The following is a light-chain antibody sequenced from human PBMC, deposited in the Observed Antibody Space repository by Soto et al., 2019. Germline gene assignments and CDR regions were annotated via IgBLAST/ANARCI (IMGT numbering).Light chain of an antibody. J-gene: IGLJ2*01. CDR3: AAWDDSLNGHVV. V-gene: IGLV1-44*01. CDR1: SSNVGSNT. CDR2: SNN. Sequence: QSALTQPLSASGTPGQRVTISCSGSSSNVGSNTVNWYQQLPGTAPKLLIYSNNQRPSGVPDRVSGSKSGTSASLAITGLQSEDEADYYCAAWDDSLNGHVVFGGGTKLTVL.